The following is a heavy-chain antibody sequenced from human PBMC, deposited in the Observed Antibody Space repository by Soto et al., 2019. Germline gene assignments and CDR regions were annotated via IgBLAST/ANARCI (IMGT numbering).Heavy chain of an antibody. V-gene: IGHV3-23*01. Sequence: LRLSCAASGFTFSNYAMSWVRQAPGKGLEWVSSITGSGDYTYYADSVKGRFTISRDNSKNTLYLQMNSLRAEDTAVYYCAKARYYDSTGYLYYFDYWGQGTLVTVSS. CDR1: GFTFSNYA. CDR3: AKARYYDSTGYLYYFDY. CDR2: ITGSGDYT. D-gene: IGHD3-22*01. J-gene: IGHJ4*02.